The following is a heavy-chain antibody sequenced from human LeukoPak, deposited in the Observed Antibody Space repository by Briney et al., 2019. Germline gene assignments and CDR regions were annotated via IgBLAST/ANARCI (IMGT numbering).Heavy chain of an antibody. CDR1: GGSISSYY. D-gene: IGHD2-2*01. V-gene: IGHV4-59*01. CDR3: ARVLGYCSSTSCVPYFDY. CDR2: IYYSGST. Sequence: PSETLSLTCTVSGGSISSYYWSWIRQPPGKGLEWIGYIYYSGSTNYNPSLKSRVTISVDTSKNQFSLKLSSVTAADTAVYYCARVLGYCSSTSCVPYFDYWGQGTLVTVSS. J-gene: IGHJ4*02.